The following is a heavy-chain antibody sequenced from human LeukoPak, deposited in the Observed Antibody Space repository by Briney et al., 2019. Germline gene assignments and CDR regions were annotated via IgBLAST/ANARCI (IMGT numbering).Heavy chain of an antibody. Sequence: SGTLSLTCSVSGDSIGSYYWTWIRQSAGKGLEWIGYIFYSGSTNYSPSLKSRVTISVDTSNNQFSLQLRSVTAADTAIYYCARGRARDGSFPWLDSWGQGTLVTVSS. V-gene: IGHV4-59*01. D-gene: IGHD3-10*01. J-gene: IGHJ5*01. CDR3: ARGRARDGSFPWLDS. CDR1: GDSIGSYY. CDR2: IFYSGST.